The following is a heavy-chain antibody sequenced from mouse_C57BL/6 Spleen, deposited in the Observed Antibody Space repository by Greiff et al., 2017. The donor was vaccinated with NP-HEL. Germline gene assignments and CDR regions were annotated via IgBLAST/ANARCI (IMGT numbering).Heavy chain of an antibody. CDR3: ARSPLYYGSSGGYFDV. D-gene: IGHD1-1*01. CDR2: IDPNSGGT. J-gene: IGHJ1*03. Sequence: VQLQQPGAELVKPGASVKLSCKASGYTFTSYWMHWVKQRPGRGLEWIGRIDPNSGGTKYNEKFKSKATLTVDKPSSTAYMQLSSLPSEDSAVYYCARSPLYYGSSGGYFDVWGTGTTVTVSS. CDR1: GYTFTSYW. V-gene: IGHV1-72*01.